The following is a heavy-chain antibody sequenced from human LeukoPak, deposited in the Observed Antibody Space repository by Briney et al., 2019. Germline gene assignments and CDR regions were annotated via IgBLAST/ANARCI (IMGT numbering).Heavy chain of an antibody. CDR1: GGSISSGDYY. V-gene: IGHV4-30-4*01. D-gene: IGHD1-26*01. J-gene: IGHJ4*02. CDR3: ARENLVGATIDY. Sequence: SETLSLTCTVPGGSISSGDYYWSWIRQPPGKGLEWIGYIYYSGSTYYNPSLKSRVTISVDTSKNQFSLKLSSVTAADTAVYYCARENLVGATIDYWGQGTLVTVSS. CDR2: IYYSGST.